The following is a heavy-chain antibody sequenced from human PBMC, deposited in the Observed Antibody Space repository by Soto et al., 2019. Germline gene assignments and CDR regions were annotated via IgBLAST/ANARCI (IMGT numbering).Heavy chain of an antibody. CDR3: ASTGGTVTPYYYYYYMDV. CDR2: IYYSGST. V-gene: IGHV4-59*08. Sequence: ASETLSLTCTVSGGSISSYYWSLIRQPPGEGLEWIGYIYYSGSTNYNPSLKSRVTISVDTSKNQFSLKLSSVTAADTAVYYCASTGGTVTPYYYYYYMDVWGKGTTVTVSS. J-gene: IGHJ6*03. CDR1: GGSISSYY. D-gene: IGHD4-17*01.